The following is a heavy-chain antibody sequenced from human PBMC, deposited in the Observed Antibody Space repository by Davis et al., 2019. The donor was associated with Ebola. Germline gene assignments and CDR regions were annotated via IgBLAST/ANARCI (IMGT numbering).Heavy chain of an antibody. CDR3: ARGGSGGPDFAY. J-gene: IGHJ4*02. Sequence: GESLKISCAASGFAFNNYAMFWVRQAPGKGLEWLTLIWSDGRDRYYADSVRGRFTVSRDNSKNTLSLEMNSLSAEDSAVYYCARGGSGGPDFAYWGQGILVTVSS. D-gene: IGHD3-16*01. CDR2: IWSDGRDR. CDR1: GFAFNNYA. V-gene: IGHV3-33*08.